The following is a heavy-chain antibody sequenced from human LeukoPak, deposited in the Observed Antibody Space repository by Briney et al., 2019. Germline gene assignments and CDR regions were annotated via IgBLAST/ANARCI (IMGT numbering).Heavy chain of an antibody. CDR3: ARLLAPAFDI. CDR2: INHSGST. CDR1: GGSFSGYY. Sequence: PSETLSLTCAVSGGSFSGYYWSWIRQAPGKGLEWIGEINHSGSTNYNPSLKSRVTISTDTSKNQFSLKLSSVTAADTAVYYCARLLAPAFDIWGQGTMVTVSS. J-gene: IGHJ3*02. D-gene: IGHD3-3*02. V-gene: IGHV4-34*01.